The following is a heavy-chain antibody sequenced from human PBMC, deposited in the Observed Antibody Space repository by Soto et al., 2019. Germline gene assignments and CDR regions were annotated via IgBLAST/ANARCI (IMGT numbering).Heavy chain of an antibody. CDR1: GFTFSSYG. J-gene: IGHJ4*02. V-gene: IGHV3-33*01. CDR3: ARDLDGYNYRAFDY. D-gene: IGHD5-12*01. Sequence: GGSLRLSCAASGFTFSSYGMHWVRQAPGKGLEWVAVIWYDGSNKYYADSVKGRFTISRDNSKNTLYLQMNSLRAEDTAVYYCARDLDGYNYRAFDYWGQGTLVTVSS. CDR2: IWYDGSNK.